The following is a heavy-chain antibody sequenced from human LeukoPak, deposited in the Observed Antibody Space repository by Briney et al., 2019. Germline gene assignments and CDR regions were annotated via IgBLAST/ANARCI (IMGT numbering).Heavy chain of an antibody. CDR3: ARGQITYYYGSGSYKSWRVFDY. Sequence: GGSLRLSCAASGFTFSNYGMNWVRQAPGKGLEWVSVIYSGGSTYYADSVKGRFTISRDNSKNTLYLQMNSLRAEDTAVYYCARGQITYYYGSGSYKSWRVFDYWGQGTLVTVSS. CDR2: IYSGGST. V-gene: IGHV3-53*01. D-gene: IGHD3-10*01. J-gene: IGHJ4*02. CDR1: GFTFSNYG.